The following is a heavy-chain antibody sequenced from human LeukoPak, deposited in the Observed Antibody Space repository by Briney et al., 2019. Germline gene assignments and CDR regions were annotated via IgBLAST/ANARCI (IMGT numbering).Heavy chain of an antibody. V-gene: IGHV3-30*18. CDR2: ISYDGSNK. Sequence: GGSLRLSCAASGFTFSSYGMHWVRQAPGKGLEWVAVISYDGSNKYYADSVKGRFTISRDNSKNTLYLQMNSLRAEDTAVYYCAKVSSSGTDTAMGYWGQGTLVTVSS. CDR1: GFTFSSYG. CDR3: AKVSSSGTDTAMGY. J-gene: IGHJ4*02. D-gene: IGHD5-18*01.